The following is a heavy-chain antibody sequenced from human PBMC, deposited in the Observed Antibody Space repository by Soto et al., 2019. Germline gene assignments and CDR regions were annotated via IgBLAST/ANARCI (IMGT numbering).Heavy chain of an antibody. V-gene: IGHV1-3*01. CDR2: IIGGSGNT. CDR3: ARGSGSFFPFFDS. Sequence: ASVKVSCKAXGDTFGSNAMHWVRQAAGQRLEWMGWIIGGSGNTKYSRNFQGRVTITWDTSASTVYMELTSLRSDDTAVYFCARGSGSFFPFFDSWGQGTLVTVSS. J-gene: IGHJ4*02. D-gene: IGHD1-26*01. CDR1: GDTFGSNA.